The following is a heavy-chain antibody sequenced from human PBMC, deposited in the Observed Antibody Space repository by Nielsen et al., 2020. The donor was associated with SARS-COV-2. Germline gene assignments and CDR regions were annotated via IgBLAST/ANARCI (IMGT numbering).Heavy chain of an antibody. CDR2: IYYSGST. CDR1: GGSISSYY. D-gene: IGHD5-24*01. CDR3: ARDSMATADYYYYGTDV. Sequence: SETLSLTCTVSGGSISSYYWSWIRQPPGKGLEWIGYIYYSGSTNYNPSLKSRVTISVDTSKNQFSLKLSSVTAADTAVYYCARDSMATADYYYYGTDVWGQGTTVTVSS. J-gene: IGHJ6*02. V-gene: IGHV4-59*01.